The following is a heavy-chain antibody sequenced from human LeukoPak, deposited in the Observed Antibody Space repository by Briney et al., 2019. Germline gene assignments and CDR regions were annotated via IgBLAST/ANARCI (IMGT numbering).Heavy chain of an antibody. D-gene: IGHD2-15*01. CDR1: GGSISSYY. J-gene: IGHJ5*02. CDR2: IYYSGST. V-gene: IGHV4-59*08. Sequence: NPSETLSLTCTVSGGSISSYYWSWIRQPPGKGLEWIGYIYYSGSTNYNPSLKSRVTISVDTSKNQFSLKLSSVTAADTAVYYCARAYCSGGSCKTTDESGWFDPWGQGTLVTVSS. CDR3: ARAYCSGGSCKTTDESGWFDP.